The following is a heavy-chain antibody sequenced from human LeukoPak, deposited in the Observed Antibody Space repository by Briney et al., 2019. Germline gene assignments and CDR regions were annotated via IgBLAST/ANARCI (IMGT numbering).Heavy chain of an antibody. J-gene: IGHJ4*02. D-gene: IGHD3-22*01. CDR2: IYYSGST. CDR1: GGSISSGGYY. Sequence: SQTLSLTCTVSGGSISSGGYYWSWIRQHPGKGLEWIGYIYYSGSTYYNPSLKSRVTISVDTSKNQFSLKLSSVAAADTAVYYCARGTYYYDSSGYYFDYWGQGTLVTVSS. CDR3: ARGTYYYDSSGYYFDY. V-gene: IGHV4-31*03.